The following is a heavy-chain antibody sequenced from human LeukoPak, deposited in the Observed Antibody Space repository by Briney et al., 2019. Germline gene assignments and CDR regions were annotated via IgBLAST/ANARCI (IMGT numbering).Heavy chain of an antibody. Sequence: SVKVSCKASGGTFSSYAISWVRQAPGQGLEWMGGIIPIFGTANYAQKFQGRVTMTRDTSTSTVYMELSSLRSEDTAVYYCARDRYMSAHCSSTSCYTGRKKYLQHWGQGTLVTVSS. CDR3: ARDRYMSAHCSSTSCYTGRKKYLQH. V-gene: IGHV1-69*05. J-gene: IGHJ1*01. D-gene: IGHD2-2*02. CDR2: IIPIFGTA. CDR1: GGTFSSYA.